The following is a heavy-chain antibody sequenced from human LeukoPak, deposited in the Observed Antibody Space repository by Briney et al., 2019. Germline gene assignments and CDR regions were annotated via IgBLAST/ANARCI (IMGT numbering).Heavy chain of an antibody. J-gene: IGHJ6*02. V-gene: IGHV3-11*01. CDR2: ISSSGSTI. CDR3: ARVQLRDIVVVVTGYYGMDV. CDR1: GFTFSDYY. Sequence: KAGGSLRLSCAASGFTFSDYYMSWIRQAPGKGLEWVSYISSSGSTIYYADSVKGRFTISRDNAKNSLYLQMNSLRAEDTAVYYCARVQLRDIVVVVTGYYGMDVWGQGTTVTVSS. D-gene: IGHD2-15*01.